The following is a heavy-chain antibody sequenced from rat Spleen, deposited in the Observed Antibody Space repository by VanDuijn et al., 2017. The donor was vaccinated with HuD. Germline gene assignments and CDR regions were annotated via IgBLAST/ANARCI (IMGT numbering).Heavy chain of an antibody. Sequence: EVQLVESGGGLVQPGRSLKLSCAASGFTFSNFDMAWVRQASTKCLEWVASISPSGVTYYRDSVKGRFTVSRENAKSTLYFLMDSLRSEDSATYYCVRQDTSGYSNWFTYWGQGTLVTVSS. J-gene: IGHJ3*01. V-gene: IGHV5S23*01. CDR1: GFTFSNFD. CDR3: VRQDTSGYSNWFTY. D-gene: IGHD4-3*01. CDR2: ISPSGVT.